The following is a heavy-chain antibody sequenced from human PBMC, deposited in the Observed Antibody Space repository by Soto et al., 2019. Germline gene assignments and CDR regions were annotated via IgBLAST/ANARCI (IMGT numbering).Heavy chain of an antibody. CDR1: GGSFSGYY. CDR2: INHSGST. J-gene: IGHJ4*02. Sequence: PSETLSLTCAVYGGSFSGYYWSWIRQPPGKGLEWIGEINHSGSTNYNPSLKSRVTISVDTSKNQFSLKLSSVTAADTDVYYCATTYGSPCSSTSCYGYWGQGTLVTVSS. D-gene: IGHD2-2*01. V-gene: IGHV4-34*01. CDR3: ATTYGSPCSSTSCYGY.